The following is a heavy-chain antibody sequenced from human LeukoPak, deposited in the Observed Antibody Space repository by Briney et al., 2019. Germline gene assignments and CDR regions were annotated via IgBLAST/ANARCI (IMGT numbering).Heavy chain of an antibody. CDR3: AIAAAGTGYFQH. V-gene: IGHV3-13*01. CDR2: IGTAGDT. CDR1: GFTFSSYD. Sequence: GGSLRLSCAASGFTFSSYDMHWVRQATGKGLEWVSAIGTAGDTYYPGSVKGRFTISRENAKNSLYLQMNSLRAGDTAVYYCAIAAAGTGYFQHWGQGTLVTVSS. D-gene: IGHD6-13*01. J-gene: IGHJ1*01.